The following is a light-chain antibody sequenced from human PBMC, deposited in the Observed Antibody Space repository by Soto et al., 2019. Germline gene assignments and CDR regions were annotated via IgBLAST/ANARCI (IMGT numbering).Light chain of an antibody. V-gene: IGKV1-5*03. CDR3: HQYPGLYT. CDR1: QSISRW. CDR2: KAS. Sequence: DIQMTQSPSALSASVGDRVTITCRASQSISRWLAWYQQKPGKAPKLLIYKASSLQGGVPSRFSGSGSGTEFTLTISGLQPDVVAIYYCHQYPGLYTLGQGTKLEI. J-gene: IGKJ2*01.